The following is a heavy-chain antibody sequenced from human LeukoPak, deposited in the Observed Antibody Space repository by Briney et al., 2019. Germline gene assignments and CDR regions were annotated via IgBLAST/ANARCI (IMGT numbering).Heavy chain of an antibody. Sequence: GSLRLSCAASGFTFISYWMSWVRQAPGKGLEWIGEINHSGSTNYNPSLKSRVTISVDTSKNQFSLKLSSVTAADTAVYYCARSSVVVVAATPGSHNWFDPWGQGTLVTVSS. CDR1: GFTFISYW. D-gene: IGHD2-15*01. CDR2: INHSGST. V-gene: IGHV4-34*01. J-gene: IGHJ5*02. CDR3: ARSSVVVVAATPGSHNWFDP.